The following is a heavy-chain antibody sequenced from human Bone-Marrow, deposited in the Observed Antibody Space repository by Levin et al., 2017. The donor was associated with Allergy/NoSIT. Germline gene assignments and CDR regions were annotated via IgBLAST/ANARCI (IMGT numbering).Heavy chain of an antibody. CDR1: GFTFSRYW. D-gene: IGHD2-2*01. CDR3: AREVVPAAIESYYYYMDV. J-gene: IGHJ6*03. Sequence: GGSLRLSCAASGFTFSRYWMTWVRQVPGKGLEWVANVEEDGSEKYYVDSVKGRFTISRDDAKNSLYLQMNSLRAEDTAVYYCAREVVPAAIESYYYYMDVWGKGTTVTVSS. CDR2: VEEDGSEK. V-gene: IGHV3-7*03.